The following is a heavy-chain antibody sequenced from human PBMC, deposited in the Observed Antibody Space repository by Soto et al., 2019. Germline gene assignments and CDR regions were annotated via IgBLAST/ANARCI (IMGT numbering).Heavy chain of an antibody. CDR2: IVVGSGNT. CDR3: AAVGPLYCTHGVCYPHDAFDT. V-gene: IGHV1-58*01. Sequence: ASVKVSCKASGFTFTSSAVQWVRQARGQRLEWIGWIVVGSGNTNYAQKFQERVTITRDMSTSTAYMELSILRSEDTAVYYCAAVGPLYCTHGVCYPHDAFDTWGQGTIVTVSS. J-gene: IGHJ3*02. D-gene: IGHD2-8*01. CDR1: GFTFTSSA.